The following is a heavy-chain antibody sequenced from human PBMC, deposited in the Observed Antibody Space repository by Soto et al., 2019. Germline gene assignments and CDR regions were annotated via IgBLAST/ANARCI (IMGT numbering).Heavy chain of an antibody. D-gene: IGHD5-18*01. Sequence: GGSLRLSCAASGFTFSIYWMSWVRQSPGKGLEWVANIKQDGSEKYYVDSVKGRFTISRDNAKNSLYLQMNSLRAEDTAVYYCARRRGYSYGYEYSDYGMDVWGQGIPVTFS. J-gene: IGHJ6*02. V-gene: IGHV3-7*03. CDR2: IKQDGSEK. CDR3: ARRRGYSYGYEYSDYGMDV. CDR1: GFTFSIYW.